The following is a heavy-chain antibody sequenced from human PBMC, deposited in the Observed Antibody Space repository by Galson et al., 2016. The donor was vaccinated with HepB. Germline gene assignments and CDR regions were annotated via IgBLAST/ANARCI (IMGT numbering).Heavy chain of an antibody. V-gene: IGHV4-39*01. CDR3: ARTNGPGNGNFDRLFDI. J-gene: IGHJ3*02. CDR2: IYYSGST. Sequence: SETLSLTCIVSGDSISSLEYYWGWIRQPPGRGLEWIGSIYYSGSTSYNPSLESRVTISVDTSKNQFSLKLNSVTAADTAVYYCARTNGPGNGNFDRLFDIWGQGTMVTVSS. CDR1: GDSISSLEYY. D-gene: IGHD1-7*01.